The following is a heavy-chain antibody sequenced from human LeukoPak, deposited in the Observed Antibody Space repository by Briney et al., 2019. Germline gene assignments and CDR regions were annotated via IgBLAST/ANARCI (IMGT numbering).Heavy chain of an antibody. CDR3: ARGYCSSTSCYALDY. Sequence: PGGSLRLSCAASGFTFSSYWMHWVRQAPGKGLVWVSRINSDGSSTSYADSVKGRFTISRDNAKNTLYLQMNSLRAEDTAVYYCARGYCSSTSCYALDYWGQGTLVTVSS. CDR2: INSDGSST. V-gene: IGHV3-74*01. D-gene: IGHD2-2*01. CDR1: GFTFSSYW. J-gene: IGHJ4*02.